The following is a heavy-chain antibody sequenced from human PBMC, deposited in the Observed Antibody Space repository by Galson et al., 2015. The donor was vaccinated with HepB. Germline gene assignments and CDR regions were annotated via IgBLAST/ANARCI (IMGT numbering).Heavy chain of an antibody. CDR3: ARGGVVGPQRWFGEGNY. V-gene: IGHV4-34*01. CDR2: INHSGST. J-gene: IGHJ4*02. D-gene: IGHD3-10*01. CDR1: GGSFSGYY. Sequence: SETLSLTCAVYGGSFSGYYWSWIRQPPGKGLEWIGEINHSGSTNYNPSLKSRVTISVDASKNQFSLKLSSVTAADTAVYYCARGGVVGPQRWFGEGNYWGQGTLVTVSS.